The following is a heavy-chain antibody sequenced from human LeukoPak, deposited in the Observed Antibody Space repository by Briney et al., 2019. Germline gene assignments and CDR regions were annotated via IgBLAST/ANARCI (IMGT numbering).Heavy chain of an antibody. V-gene: IGHV7-4-1*02. J-gene: IGHJ5*02. CDR1: GYTFTSYA. D-gene: IGHD2-15*01. Sequence: GASVKVSCKASGYTFTSYAMNWVRQAPGQGLEWMGWINTNTGNPTYAQGFTGRFVFSLDTSVSTAYLQISSLKAEDTAVYYCARDSDIVVVVAARPNWFDPWGQGTLVTVSS. CDR3: ARDSDIVVVVAARPNWFDP. CDR2: INTNTGNP.